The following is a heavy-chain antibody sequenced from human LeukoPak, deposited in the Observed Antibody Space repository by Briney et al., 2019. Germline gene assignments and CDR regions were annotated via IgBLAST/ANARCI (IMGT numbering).Heavy chain of an antibody. CDR2: IIPILGTA. Sequence: SVKVSCKASGGTFSSYAISWVRQAPGQGLEWMGRIIPILGTANYAQKFQGRVTITADESTSTAYMELSSLRSEDTAVYYCARARSSGSYIYYYYYMDVWGKGTTVTVSS. D-gene: IGHD1-26*01. CDR3: ARARSSGSYIYYYYYMDV. CDR1: GGTFSSYA. V-gene: IGHV1-69*11. J-gene: IGHJ6*03.